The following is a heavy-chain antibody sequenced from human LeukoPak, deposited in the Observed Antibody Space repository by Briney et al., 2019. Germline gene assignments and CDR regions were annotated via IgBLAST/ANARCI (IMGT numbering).Heavy chain of an antibody. V-gene: IGHV3-11*01. CDR1: GFTFSDYY. J-gene: IGHJ6*02. Sequence: GGSLRLSCAASGFTFSDYYMSWIRQAPGKGLEWVSYISSSGSTIYYADSVKGRFTISRDNAKNSLYLQMNSLRAEDTAVYYCAKGAQPNSSGWYRNYYYYYGMDVWGQGTTVTVSS. CDR3: AKGAQPNSSGWYRNYYYYYGMDV. D-gene: IGHD6-19*01. CDR2: ISSSGSTI.